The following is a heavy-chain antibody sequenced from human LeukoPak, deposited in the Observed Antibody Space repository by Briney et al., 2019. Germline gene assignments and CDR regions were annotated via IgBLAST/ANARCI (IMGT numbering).Heavy chain of an antibody. J-gene: IGHJ4*02. CDR3: ARDRCSGGSCHSDY. Sequence: SETLSLTCTVSGGSMSSYYWSWIRQPPGKGLERIGYIYYSGSTNYNPSLKSRVTISVDTSKNQFSLKLSSVTAADTAVYYCARDRCSGGSCHSDYWGQGTLVTVSS. CDR1: GGSMSSYY. CDR2: IYYSGST. V-gene: IGHV4-59*01. D-gene: IGHD2-15*01.